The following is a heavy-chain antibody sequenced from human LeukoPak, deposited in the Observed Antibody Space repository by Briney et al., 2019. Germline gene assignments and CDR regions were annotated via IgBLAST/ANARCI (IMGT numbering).Heavy chain of an antibody. CDR3: ARGLTSSATYFSYFDY. J-gene: IGHJ4*02. CDR1: GGTFTSYD. CDR2: IIPIFGRA. V-gene: IGHV1-69*05. Sequence: VSCKASGGTFTSYDISWVRQAPGQGVEWMGRIIPIFGRANYAQKFQGRVTITTDEYTSTEYMDLSRLRAEDTAVYYCARGLTSSATYFSYFDYWGQGTLVSVSS. D-gene: IGHD1-26*01.